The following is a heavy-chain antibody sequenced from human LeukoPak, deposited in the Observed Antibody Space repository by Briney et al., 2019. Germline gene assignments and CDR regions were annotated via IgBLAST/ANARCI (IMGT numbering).Heavy chain of an antibody. CDR3: ARGGPSSGYYYNYYYYYTDV. V-gene: IGHV1-69*13. CDR1: GGTFSSYA. Sequence: ASVKVSCKASGGTFSSYAISWVRQAPGQGLEWMGGIIPIFGTANYAQKFQGRVTITADESTSTAYMELSSLRSEDTAVYYCARGGPSSGYYYNYYYYYTDVWGKGTTVTISS. CDR2: IIPIFGTA. D-gene: IGHD3-22*01. J-gene: IGHJ6*03.